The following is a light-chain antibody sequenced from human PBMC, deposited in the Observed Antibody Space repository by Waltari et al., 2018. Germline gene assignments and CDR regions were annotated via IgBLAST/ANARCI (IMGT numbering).Light chain of an antibody. CDR1: QRISSN. Sequence: EIVLTQSPGTLSWSPGEGATLSCRASQRISSNLAWYQQKPGQAPRLLIYAASTRATGIPARFSGSGSGTEFTLTISSLQPEDFAIYYCQQYNNWPFAFGQGTKLEVK. J-gene: IGKJ2*01. V-gene: IGKV3-15*01. CDR2: AAS. CDR3: QQYNNWPFA.